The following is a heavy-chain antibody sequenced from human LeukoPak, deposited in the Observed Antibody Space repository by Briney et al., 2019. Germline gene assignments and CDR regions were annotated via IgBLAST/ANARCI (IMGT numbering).Heavy chain of an antibody. D-gene: IGHD3-9*01. CDR1: GYSISSGYY. CDR2: IYHSGST. J-gene: IGHJ4*02. V-gene: IGHV4-38-2*02. CDR3: ARGGGIRYFDWFRFDY. Sequence: SETLSLTCTVSGYSISSGYYWGWIRQPPGKGLEWIGSIYHSGSTYYNPSLKSRVTISVDTSKNQFSLKLSSVTAADTAVYYCARGGGIRYFDWFRFDYWGQGTLVTVSS.